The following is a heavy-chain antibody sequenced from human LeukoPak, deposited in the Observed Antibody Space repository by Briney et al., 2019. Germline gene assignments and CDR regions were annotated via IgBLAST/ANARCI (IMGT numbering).Heavy chain of an antibody. D-gene: IGHD3-9*01. CDR3: ARDSAYYDILTGYWSNWFDP. Sequence: SETLSLTCTVSGGSISSYYWSWIRQPPGKGLEWIGYIYYSGSTNYNPSLKSRVTISVDTSKNQFSLKLSSVTAADTAVYYCARDSAYYDILTGYWSNWFDPWGQGTLVTVSS. V-gene: IGHV4-59*01. CDR1: GGSISSYY. J-gene: IGHJ5*02. CDR2: IYYSGST.